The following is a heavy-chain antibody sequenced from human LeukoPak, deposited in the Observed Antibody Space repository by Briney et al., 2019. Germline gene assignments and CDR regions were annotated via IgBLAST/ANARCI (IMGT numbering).Heavy chain of an antibody. CDR1: GFTFNNYD. CDR3: AKAPRISKHAFDI. J-gene: IGHJ3*02. CDR2: ISSSSSII. V-gene: IGHV3-48*01. D-gene: IGHD2-15*01. Sequence: GGSLRLSCAASGFTFNNYDMNWVRQAPGKGLEWVSYISSSSSIIYYADSVKGRFTISRDTAKNSLYLQMNSLRAEDTAVYYCAKAPRISKHAFDIWGQGTMVTVSS.